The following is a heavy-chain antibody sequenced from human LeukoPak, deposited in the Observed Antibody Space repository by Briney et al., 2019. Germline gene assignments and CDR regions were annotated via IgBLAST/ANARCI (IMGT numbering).Heavy chain of an antibody. CDR3: ARGDY. J-gene: IGHJ4*02. CDR1: GYSFTSYD. CDR2: MNPNSGNT. Sequence: ASVKVSCKAPGYSFTSYDINWVRQATGQGLEWVGSMNPNSGNTDYAQKLQGRITMTRSTSISTAYMELSSLRSEDTAVYYCARGDYWGQGTLVTVSS. V-gene: IGHV1-8*01.